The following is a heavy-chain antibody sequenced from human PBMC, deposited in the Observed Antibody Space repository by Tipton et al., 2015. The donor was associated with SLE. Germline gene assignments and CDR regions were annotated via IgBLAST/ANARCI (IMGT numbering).Heavy chain of an antibody. CDR1: GGAINRSGYF. Sequence: TLSLTCTVSGGAINRSGYFWGWIRQPPGKGLEWIGSIYYSGSTYYNPSLKSRVTISVDTSKNQFSLRLTSVTAADTAVYFCARLNWGRHWYFDLWGRGTLVTVSS. V-gene: IGHV4-39*07. J-gene: IGHJ2*01. CDR3: ARLNWGRHWYFDL. CDR2: IYYSGST. D-gene: IGHD7-27*01.